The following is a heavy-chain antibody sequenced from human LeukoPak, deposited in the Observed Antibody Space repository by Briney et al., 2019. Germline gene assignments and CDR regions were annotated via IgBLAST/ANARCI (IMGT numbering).Heavy chain of an antibody. CDR2: MNPNSGNT. Sequence: GASVKVSCKASGYTFTSYDINWVRQATGQGLEWMGWMNPNSGNTGYAQKFQGRVTMTRNTSISTAYMELSSLRSEDTAVYYCAREDYYYYGMDVWGQGTAVTVSS. J-gene: IGHJ6*02. CDR3: AREDYYYYGMDV. CDR1: GYTFTSYD. V-gene: IGHV1-8*01.